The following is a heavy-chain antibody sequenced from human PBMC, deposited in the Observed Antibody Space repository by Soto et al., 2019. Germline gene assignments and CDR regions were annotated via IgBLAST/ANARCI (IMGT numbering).Heavy chain of an antibody. CDR2: ISKSDYT. D-gene: IGHD2-2*01. Sequence: PXGSVRLSCTVAGFAFNNYGINWVRQAPGKGLEWVSSISKSDYTYYPDSVKGRFAISRDNAKSSVSLQMNTLRVEDTAVYYCAREDSIIIPAVSDFWGQGTLVTVSS. CDR3: AREDSIIIPAVSDF. CDR1: GFAFNNYG. V-gene: IGHV3-21*01. J-gene: IGHJ4*02.